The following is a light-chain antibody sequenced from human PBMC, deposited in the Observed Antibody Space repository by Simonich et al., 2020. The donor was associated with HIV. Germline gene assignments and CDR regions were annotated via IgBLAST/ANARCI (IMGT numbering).Light chain of an antibody. CDR3: QQRSHWPT. CDR1: QSVTSY. J-gene: IGKJ1*01. CDR2: DAS. Sequence: EIVLTQSPATLSLSPGERATLSCRASQSVTSYLAWYQHKPGQAPRLRIYDASNRATGIPARFSGSGSGTDFTLTISSLEPEDFAIYYCQQRSHWPTFGQGTKVEIK. V-gene: IGKV3-11*01.